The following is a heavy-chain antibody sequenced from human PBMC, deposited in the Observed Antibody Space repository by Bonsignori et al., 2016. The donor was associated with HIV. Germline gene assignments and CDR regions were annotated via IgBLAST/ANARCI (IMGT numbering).Heavy chain of an antibody. Sequence: GGSLRLSCAASGFTFSSYAMSWVRQAPGKGLEWVSAISGSGGSTYYADSVKGRFTISRDNSKNTLYLQMNSLRAEDTAVYYCANPYRRSNYVPWYYWGQGTLVTVSS. CDR1: GFTFSSYA. V-gene: IGHV3-23*01. D-gene: IGHD4-11*01. CDR3: ANPYRRSNYVPWYY. CDR2: ISGSGGST. J-gene: IGHJ4*02.